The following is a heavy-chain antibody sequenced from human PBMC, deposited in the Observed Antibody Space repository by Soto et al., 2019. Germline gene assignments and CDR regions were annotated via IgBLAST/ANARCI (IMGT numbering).Heavy chain of an antibody. V-gene: IGHV3-23*01. J-gene: IGHJ4*02. CDR3: AKDHLFSGWTSGGYFDY. CDR2: ISGSVGST. D-gene: IGHD6-19*01. CDR1: GFTFSSYA. Sequence: EVQLLESGGGLVHPGGSLKLSCAASGFTFSSYAMSWVRLAPGKGLEWVSAISGSVGSTYYADSVRGRFTISRDNSKNTLYLQMNNLRAEDTAVYYCAKDHLFSGWTSGGYFDYWGQGALVTVSS.